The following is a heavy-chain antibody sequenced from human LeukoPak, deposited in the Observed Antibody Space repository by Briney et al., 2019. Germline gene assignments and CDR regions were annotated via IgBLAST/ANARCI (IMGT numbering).Heavy chain of an antibody. CDR1: GFTFSSYA. Sequence: PGGSLRLSCAASGFTFSSYAMSWVRQAPGKGLEWVSGISGSGGRTYYADSVKGRFTISRDNSMNTLYLQMNSLRAEDTAVYYCASHYDYVWGSFLIDYWGQGTLVTVSS. CDR2: ISGSGGRT. V-gene: IGHV3-23*01. D-gene: IGHD3-16*01. CDR3: ASHYDYVWGSFLIDY. J-gene: IGHJ4*02.